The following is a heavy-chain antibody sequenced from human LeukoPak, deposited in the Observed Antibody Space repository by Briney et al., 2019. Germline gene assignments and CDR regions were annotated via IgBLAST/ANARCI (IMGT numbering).Heavy chain of an antibody. J-gene: IGHJ6*02. D-gene: IGHD6-6*01. CDR2: LGTNGDA. CDR1: GFSFSTYD. CDR3: VREWRGIASHFHGMDV. V-gene: IGHV3-13*01. Sequence: GGSLRLSCVASGFSFSTYDMYWVRQAAGRGLEWVSALGTNGDAYYLGSVRGRFTISRENVKNSLYLQMNSLGVEDTAVYYCVREWRGIASHFHGMDVWGQGTTVTVSS.